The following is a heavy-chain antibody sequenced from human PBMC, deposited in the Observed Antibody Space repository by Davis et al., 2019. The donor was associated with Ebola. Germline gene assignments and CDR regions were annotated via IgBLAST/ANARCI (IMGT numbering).Heavy chain of an antibody. Sequence: LSLTCAVYGGSFSGYYSSWIRQPPGKGLEWVSAISGSGGSTNYADSVKGRFTISRDNSKNTLYLQMNSLRAEDTAVYYCAKVGATTGMDVWGQGTTVTVSS. V-gene: IGHV3-23*01. CDR3: AKVGATTGMDV. CDR1: GGSFSGYY. J-gene: IGHJ6*02. CDR2: ISGSGGST. D-gene: IGHD1-26*01.